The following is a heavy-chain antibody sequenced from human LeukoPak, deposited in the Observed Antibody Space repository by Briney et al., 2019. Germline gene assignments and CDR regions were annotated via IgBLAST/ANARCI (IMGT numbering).Heavy chain of an antibody. J-gene: IGHJ4*02. CDR1: GFSFSSYW. Sequence: GGSLRLSCAASGFSFSSYWMHWVRQAPGKGLVWVSRINSDGSSIIYADSVKGRFTISRDNAKNSLYLQMNSLRAEDTAVYYCASAFVSWGQGTLVTVSS. CDR2: INSDGSSI. D-gene: IGHD3-10*01. V-gene: IGHV3-74*01. CDR3: ASAFVS.